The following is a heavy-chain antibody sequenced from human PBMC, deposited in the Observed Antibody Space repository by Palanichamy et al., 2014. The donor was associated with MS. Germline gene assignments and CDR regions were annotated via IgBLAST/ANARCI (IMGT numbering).Heavy chain of an antibody. D-gene: IGHD3-10*01. CDR3: ARDRRGLVEGFDV. Sequence: QVQLQESGPGLVKPSETLSLNCTVSGASISANYWSWIRQPAGKGLEWIGRVYYNGHTTYNPSLKSRVTMSVDTSKKQFSLKLSSMTAADTAVYYCARDRRGLVEGFDVWGQGTLVIASS. CDR1: GASISANY. V-gene: IGHV4-4*07. CDR2: VYYNGHT. J-gene: IGHJ3*01.